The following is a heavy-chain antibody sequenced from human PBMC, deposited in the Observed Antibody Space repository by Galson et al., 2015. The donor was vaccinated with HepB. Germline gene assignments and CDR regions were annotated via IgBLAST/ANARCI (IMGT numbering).Heavy chain of an antibody. V-gene: IGHV3-23*01. D-gene: IGHD1-26*01. J-gene: IGHJ4*02. CDR3: AKGYSGTSSGLGDD. Sequence: SLRLSCATSGFSFWTFAMSWVRQAPGKGLEWVSSISGAGSPTYYADSVQGRFIISRDNSKNTMYLQMSSLRAEDTAIYYCAKGYSGTSSGLGDDWGQGTLVTVSS. CDR2: ISGAGSPT. CDR1: GFSFWTFA.